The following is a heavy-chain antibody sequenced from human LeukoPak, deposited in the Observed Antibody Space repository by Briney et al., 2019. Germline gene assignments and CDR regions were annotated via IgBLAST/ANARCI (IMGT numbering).Heavy chain of an antibody. J-gene: IGHJ4*02. V-gene: IGHV4-59*01. CDR3: ARANYDYVWGSYRSYYFDY. Sequence: SETLSLTCTVSGGSISSYYWSWIRQPPGKGLEWIGYIYYSGSTNYNPSLKSRVTISVDTSKNQFSLKLSSVTAADTAVYYCARANYDYVWGSYRSYYFDYWGQGTLVTVSS. CDR2: IYYSGST. D-gene: IGHD3-16*02. CDR1: GGSISSYY.